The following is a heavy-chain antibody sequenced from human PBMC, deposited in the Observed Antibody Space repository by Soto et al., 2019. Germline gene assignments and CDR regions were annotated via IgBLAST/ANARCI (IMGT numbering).Heavy chain of an antibody. Sequence: SETLSLTCTVSGGSISSSSYYWGWIHQPPGKGLEWIGSIYYSGSTYYNPSLKSRVTISVDTSKNQFSLKLSSVTAADTAVYYCASLGYCSGGSCYSNFDYWGQGTLVTVSS. CDR2: IYYSGST. D-gene: IGHD2-15*01. V-gene: IGHV4-39*01. CDR1: GGSISSSSYY. J-gene: IGHJ4*02. CDR3: ASLGYCSGGSCYSNFDY.